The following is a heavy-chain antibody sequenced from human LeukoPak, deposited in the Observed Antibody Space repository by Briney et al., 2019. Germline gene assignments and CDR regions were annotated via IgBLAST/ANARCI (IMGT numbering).Heavy chain of an antibody. Sequence: SETLSLPCTVSGGSISSYYWGWIRQPPGKGLEWIGYIYYSGSTNYNPSLKSRVTISVDPSKNQFSLKLSSVTAADTAVYYCAREVSVGAIDYWGQGTLVTVSS. J-gene: IGHJ4*02. CDR1: GGSISSYY. D-gene: IGHD1-26*01. V-gene: IGHV4-59*01. CDR2: IYYSGST. CDR3: AREVSVGAIDY.